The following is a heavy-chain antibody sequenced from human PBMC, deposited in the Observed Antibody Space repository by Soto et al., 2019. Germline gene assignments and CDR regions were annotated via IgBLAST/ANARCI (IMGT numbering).Heavy chain of an antibody. CDR2: IYYSGST. CDR1: GGSISSGGYY. Sequence: PSETLSLTCTVSGGSISSGGYYWSWIRQHPGKGLEWIGYIYYSGSTYYNPSLKSRVTISVDTSKNQFSLKLSSVTAADTAVYYCARGRLRYFDFPYWGQGTLVTVSS. J-gene: IGHJ4*02. CDR3: ARGRLRYFDFPY. D-gene: IGHD3-9*01. V-gene: IGHV4-31*03.